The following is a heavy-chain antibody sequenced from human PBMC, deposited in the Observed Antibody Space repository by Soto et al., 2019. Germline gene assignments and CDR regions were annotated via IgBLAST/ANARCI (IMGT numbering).Heavy chain of an antibody. J-gene: IGHJ3*02. D-gene: IGHD2-15*01. CDR3: AREVVAATKAFDI. V-gene: IGHV1-69*13. CDR2: IIPIFGTA. Sequence: SVKVSYKASGGTFSSYAISWVRQAPGQGLEWMGGIIPIFGTANYAQKFQGRVTITADESTSTAYMELSSLRSEDTAVYYCAREVVAATKAFDIWGHGTMVTVSS. CDR1: GGTFSSYA.